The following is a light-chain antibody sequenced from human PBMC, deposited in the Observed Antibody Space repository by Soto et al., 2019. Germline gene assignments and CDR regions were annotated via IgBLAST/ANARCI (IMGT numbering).Light chain of an antibody. J-gene: IGKJ5*01. CDR2: AAS. Sequence: DIPMTQSPSSLSASVGDRVTISCPASQSISSYLNWYQQKPGKAPKLLIYAASSLQSGVPSRFSGIGSGTDFTLTISSLQTEDFATYYCQQSYSTPHTFGQGTRLEIK. V-gene: IGKV1-39*01. CDR1: QSISSY. CDR3: QQSYSTPHT.